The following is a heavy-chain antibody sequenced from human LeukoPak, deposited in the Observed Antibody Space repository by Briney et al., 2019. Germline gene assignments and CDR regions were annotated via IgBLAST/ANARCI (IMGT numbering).Heavy chain of an antibody. D-gene: IGHD2-15*01. CDR2: IYYSGST. CDR1: GGSISSSSYY. V-gene: IGHV4-39*07. Sequence: SETLSLTCTVSGGSISSSSYYWGWIRQPPGTGLEWIGSIYYSGSTYYNPSLKSRVTISVDKSKNQFSLKLSSVTAADTAVYYCARSCSGGSCYGGAFDIWGQGTMVTVSS. CDR3: ARSCSGGSCYGGAFDI. J-gene: IGHJ3*02.